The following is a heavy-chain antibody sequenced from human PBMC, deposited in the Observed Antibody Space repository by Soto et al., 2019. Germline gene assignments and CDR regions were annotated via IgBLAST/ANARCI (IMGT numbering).Heavy chain of an antibody. CDR2: IIPICGTA. Sequence: QVQLVQSGAEVKKPGSSVKVSCKASGGTFSSYAISWVRQAPGQGLEWMGGIIPICGTANYAQKFQGRVTITADKTTSTAYMELSNLRSEDTAVYYCAGEVGYYDSSGYCDYWGQGTLVTVSS. V-gene: IGHV1-69*06. J-gene: IGHJ4*02. CDR1: GGTFSSYA. D-gene: IGHD3-22*01. CDR3: AGEVGYYDSSGYCDY.